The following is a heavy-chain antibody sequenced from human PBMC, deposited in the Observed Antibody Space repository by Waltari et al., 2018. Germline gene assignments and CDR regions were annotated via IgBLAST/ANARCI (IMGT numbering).Heavy chain of an antibody. CDR2: ISSSSSTI. CDR3: AATTTLFDY. J-gene: IGHJ4*02. V-gene: IGHV3-48*01. Sequence: EVQLVESGGGLVQPGGSLRLSCAASGFTFSSYSMNWVRQAPGKGLEWVSYISSSSSTIYYADSVKGRFTISRDNAKNSLYLQMNSLRAEDTAVYYCAATTTLFDYWGQGTLVTVSS. CDR1: GFTFSSYS. D-gene: IGHD2-15*01.